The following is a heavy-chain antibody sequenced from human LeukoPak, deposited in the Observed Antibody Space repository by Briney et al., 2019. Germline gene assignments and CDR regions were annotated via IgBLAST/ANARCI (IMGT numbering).Heavy chain of an antibody. CDR2: ISGSGGST. D-gene: IGHD2-2*01. CDR3: AKDERYCSSTSCSYFDY. Sequence: PGGSLRLSCAASGFTFSSYAMSWVRQAPGKGLEWVSAISGSGGSTYYADSVKGRFTFSRDNFKNTLYLQMSSLRAEDTAVYYCAKDERYCSSTSCSYFDYWGQGTLVTVSS. CDR1: GFTFSSYA. V-gene: IGHV3-23*01. J-gene: IGHJ4*02.